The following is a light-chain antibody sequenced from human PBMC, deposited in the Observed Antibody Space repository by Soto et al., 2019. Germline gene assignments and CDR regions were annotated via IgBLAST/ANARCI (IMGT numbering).Light chain of an antibody. Sequence: EIVMTQSPATLSVSPGERATLSCRASQSISSNLAWYQQKPGQAPRLLIYGASTRATGIPATFSGSGSGTEFTLTISSLHSEDFAVYYCQQYNNWPFNFGPVTKLDIK. J-gene: IGKJ3*01. CDR2: GAS. CDR1: QSISSN. V-gene: IGKV3-15*01. CDR3: QQYNNWPFN.